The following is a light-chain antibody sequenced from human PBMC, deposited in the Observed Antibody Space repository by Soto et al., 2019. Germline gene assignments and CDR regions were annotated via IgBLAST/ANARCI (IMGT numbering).Light chain of an antibody. CDR1: QSVGTNY. V-gene: IGKV3-20*01. Sequence: EIVLTQSPGTLSLSPGERATLSCRASQSVGTNYLAWYQQKPGQAPRLLIYGASRRAPGIPDTFSGSGSGTDFTLTISRLEPEDFAVYYGQHFGSSTSTVGQGPRLEIK. CDR3: QHFGSSTST. J-gene: IGKJ5*01. CDR2: GAS.